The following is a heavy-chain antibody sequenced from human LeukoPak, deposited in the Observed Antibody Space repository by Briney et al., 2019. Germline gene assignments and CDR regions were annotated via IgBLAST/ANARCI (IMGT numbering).Heavy chain of an antibody. CDR1: GYTFTSYD. Sequence: ASVKVSFKASGYTFTSYDINWVRQATGQGLEWMGWMNPNSGNTGYAQKFQGRVTMTRNTSISTAYMELSSLRSEDTAVYYCARGLRAAFELWFGVLGNVENWFDPWGQGTLVTVSS. CDR3: ARGLRAAFELWFGVLGNVENWFDP. V-gene: IGHV1-8*01. D-gene: IGHD3-10*01. J-gene: IGHJ5*02. CDR2: MNPNSGNT.